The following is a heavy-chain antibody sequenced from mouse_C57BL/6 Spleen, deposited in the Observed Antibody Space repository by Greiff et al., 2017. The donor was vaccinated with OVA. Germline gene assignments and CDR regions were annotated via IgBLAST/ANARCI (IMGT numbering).Heavy chain of an antibody. V-gene: IGHV1-26*01. J-gene: IGHJ2*01. Sequence: VQLQQSGPELVKPGASVKISCKASGYTFTDYYMNWVKQSHGKSLEWIGDINPNNGGTSYNQKFKGKATLTVDKSSSTAYMELRSLTSEDSAVYYCARGLGERDYWGQGTTLTVSS. CDR2: INPNNGGT. CDR3: ARGLGERDY. CDR1: GYTFTDYY. D-gene: IGHD4-1*01.